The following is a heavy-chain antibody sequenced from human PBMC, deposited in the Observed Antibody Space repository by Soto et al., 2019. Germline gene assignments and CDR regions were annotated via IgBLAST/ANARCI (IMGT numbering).Heavy chain of an antibody. CDR2: ITGSGANT. J-gene: IGHJ3*01. V-gene: IGHV3-23*01. Sequence: EVELLESGGGLVQPGGSLRLSCAASGITFGHYSMSWVRQAPRKGLEWVSTITGSGANTYYADSVKGRFTISRDISKNTVILLMDSLRAEDTAIYYCAKLSGLDALDLWGQGTKVTVSS. CDR3: AKLSGLDALDL. D-gene: IGHD1-1*01. CDR1: GITFGHYS.